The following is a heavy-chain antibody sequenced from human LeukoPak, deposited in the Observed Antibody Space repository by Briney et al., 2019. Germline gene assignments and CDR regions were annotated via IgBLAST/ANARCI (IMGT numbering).Heavy chain of an antibody. D-gene: IGHD5-12*01. J-gene: IGHJ4*02. CDR1: GGSISSYY. Sequence: SETLSLTCTVSGGSISSYYWSWIRQPPGEGLEWIGYIYYSGSTNYNPSLKSRVTISVDTSKNQFSLKLSSVTAADTAVYYCARGAGSGYDYYFDYWGQGTLVTVSS. CDR2: IYYSGST. V-gene: IGHV4-59*01. CDR3: ARGAGSGYDYYFDY.